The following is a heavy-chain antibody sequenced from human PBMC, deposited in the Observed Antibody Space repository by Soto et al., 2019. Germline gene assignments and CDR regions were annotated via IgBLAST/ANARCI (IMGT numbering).Heavy chain of an antibody. J-gene: IGHJ4*02. CDR2: ICVYNGNT. D-gene: IGHD6-13*01. CDR3: ARDRSSSWYGDH. CDR1: GYTFASYG. Sequence: QVQLVQSGPEVKQPGASVKVSCKASGYTFASYGVTWVRQAPGQGLEWMGWICVYNGNTNYAQKLQGRVSMTADTSTNTAYMELRSLRSDDTAVYFFARDRSSSWYGDHWGQGTLVTVSS. V-gene: IGHV1-18*01.